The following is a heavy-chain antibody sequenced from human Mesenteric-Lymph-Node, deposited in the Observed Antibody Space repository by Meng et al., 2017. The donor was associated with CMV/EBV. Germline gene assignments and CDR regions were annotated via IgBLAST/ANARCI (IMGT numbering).Heavy chain of an antibody. D-gene: IGHD3-22*01. CDR3: ARDHYDSSGYYRKGVFDY. CDR1: GFAFDHYA. V-gene: IGHV3-9*01. J-gene: IGHJ4*02. CDR2: VSWNSGKI. Sequence: SLKISCAASGFAFDHYAMHWVRQGPGKGLEWVSGVSWNSGKIDYADSVKGRFTISRDNAKNSLYLQMNSLRAEDTAVYYCARDHYDSSGYYRKGVFDYWGQGTLVTVSS.